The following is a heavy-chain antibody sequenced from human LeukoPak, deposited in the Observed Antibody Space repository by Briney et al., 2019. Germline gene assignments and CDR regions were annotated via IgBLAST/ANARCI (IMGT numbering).Heavy chain of an antibody. CDR3: ARDSTNCTNGVCYLGY. V-gene: IGHV1-18*01. CDR1: GYTFNSYG. CDR2: INGYDGNT. J-gene: IGHJ4*02. D-gene: IGHD2-8*01. Sequence: ASVKVSCKASGYTFNSYGVDWVRQAPGQGLEWMGRINGYDGNTKYAEKFQGRVTMTSDTPTSTAQMELWSLTPDDTAVYYCARDSTNCTNGVCYLGYWGQGTLVTVSS.